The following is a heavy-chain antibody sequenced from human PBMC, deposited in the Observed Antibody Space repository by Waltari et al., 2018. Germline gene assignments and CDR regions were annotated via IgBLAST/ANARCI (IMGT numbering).Heavy chain of an antibody. V-gene: IGHV3-7*01. Sequence: EVQLVESGGGLVQPGGSLRLSCAASGFTLSSFWMNWVRQTPGKGLEWGVGIKQDGSEKYYADSVKGRFTISRDNAKNSLYLQMNSLRAEDTAVYYCATSGWYCFDYWGQGTLVTVSS. D-gene: IGHD6-19*01. J-gene: IGHJ4*02. CDR2: IKQDGSEK. CDR1: GFTLSSFW. CDR3: ATSGWYCFDY.